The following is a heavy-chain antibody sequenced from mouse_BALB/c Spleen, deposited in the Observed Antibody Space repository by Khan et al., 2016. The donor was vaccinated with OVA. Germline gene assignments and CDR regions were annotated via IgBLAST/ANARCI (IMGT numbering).Heavy chain of an antibody. Sequence: QIQLVQSGPELKKPGETVKISCKASGYTFTNYGMNWVKQAPGRGLKWMGWINTYTGEPTYADDFKGRFVFSLETSARTAYLQINNLKNEDTATYCCARPPYFSYVMGYWGQGTSVTVSS. V-gene: IGHV9-3-1*01. CDR1: GYTFTNYG. CDR2: INTYTGEP. J-gene: IGHJ4*01. D-gene: IGHD2-10*01. CDR3: ARPPYFSYVMGY.